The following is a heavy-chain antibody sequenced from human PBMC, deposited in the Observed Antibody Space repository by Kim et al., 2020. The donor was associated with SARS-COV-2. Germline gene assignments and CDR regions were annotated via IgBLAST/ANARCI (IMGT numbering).Heavy chain of an antibody. CDR1: GFTFSDYY. D-gene: IGHD6-19*01. CDR2: ISSSSTYT. J-gene: IGHJ6*02. Sequence: GGSLRLSCAASGFTFSDYYMSWIRQAPGKGLEWVSYISSSSTYTNYADSVKGRFTISRDNAKSSLYLQMNSLRAEDTAVYYCARDSPYGGSGWDHYYHYGMDVWGQGTTVTVSS. CDR3: ARDSPYGGSGWDHYYHYGMDV. V-gene: IGHV3-11*05.